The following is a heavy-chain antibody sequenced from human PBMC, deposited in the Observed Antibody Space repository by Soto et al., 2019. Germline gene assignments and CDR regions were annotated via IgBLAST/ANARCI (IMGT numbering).Heavy chain of an antibody. CDR1: GGSFSGYY. Sequence: SETLSLTCAVYGGSFSGYYWSWIRQPPGKGLEWIGEINHSGSTNYNPSLKSRVTISVDTSKNQFSLKLSSVTAADTAVYYCARGRTGYSYGFRASENWFDPWGQGTLVTVSS. D-gene: IGHD5-18*01. J-gene: IGHJ5*02. CDR2: INHSGST. CDR3: ARGRTGYSYGFRASENWFDP. V-gene: IGHV4-34*01.